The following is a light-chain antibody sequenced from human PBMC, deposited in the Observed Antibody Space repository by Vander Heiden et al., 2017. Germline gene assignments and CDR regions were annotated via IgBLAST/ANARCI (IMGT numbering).Light chain of an antibody. CDR2: AAS. Sequence: DIKMTQSPSSLSASVGDRVTITCRAGQSISSYLNWYQQKPGKAPKLLIYAASSLQSGVPARFSGSGSGTDFTLTISSLQPEDFATYYCQQSYSTPFTFGQGTKVDIK. CDR1: QSISSY. J-gene: IGKJ3*01. CDR3: QQSYSTPFT. V-gene: IGKV1-39*01.